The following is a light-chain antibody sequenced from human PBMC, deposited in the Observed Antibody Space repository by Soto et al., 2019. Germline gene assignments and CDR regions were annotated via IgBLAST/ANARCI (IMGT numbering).Light chain of an antibody. CDR1: SSDIGAYNY. CDR3: ASWTTSTTMI. CDR2: DVN. J-gene: IGLJ2*01. Sequence: QSVLPQPASVSGSPGQSITISCTGTSSDIGAYNYVSWYQQHPGKAPKLMIYDVNIRPSGVSNRFSGSKSGNAASLTISGLQAEDEADYYCASWTTSTTMIFGGGTKVTVL. V-gene: IGLV2-14*03.